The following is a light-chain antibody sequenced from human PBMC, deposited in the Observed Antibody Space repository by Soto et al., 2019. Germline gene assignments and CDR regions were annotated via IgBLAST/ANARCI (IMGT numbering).Light chain of an antibody. J-gene: IGKJ2*01. Sequence: DIQLTQSPSSLSASVGERVTITCRASQRIGNYINWYRHRPGKAPELLISAASSFQTDEPSRFSGGGSGPEFTLTITSLQPEDSATYYGQQSFGDSRTFGQGTKLEIK. V-gene: IGKV1-39*01. CDR1: QRIGNY. CDR3: QQSFGDSRT. CDR2: AAS.